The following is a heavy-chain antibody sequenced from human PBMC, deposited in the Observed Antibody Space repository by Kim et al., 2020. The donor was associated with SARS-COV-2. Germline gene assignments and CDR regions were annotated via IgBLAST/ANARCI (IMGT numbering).Heavy chain of an antibody. Sequence: GGSLRLSCAASGFTFSSYAMSWVRQAPGKGLEWVSAISGSGGSTYYVDSVKGRFTISRDNSKNTLYLQMNNLRAEDTAVYYCAKASITIFGVVISHYYYYYMDVWGKGTTVTVSS. J-gene: IGHJ6*03. V-gene: IGHV3-23*01. CDR2: ISGSGGST. CDR1: GFTFSSYA. CDR3: AKASITIFGVVISHYYYYYMDV. D-gene: IGHD3-3*01.